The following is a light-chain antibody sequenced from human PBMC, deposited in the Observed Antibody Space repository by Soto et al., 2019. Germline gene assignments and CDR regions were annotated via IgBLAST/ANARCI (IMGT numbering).Light chain of an antibody. V-gene: IGLV2-8*01. CDR2: EVN. Sequence: QSVLTQPPSASGSPGRSVTISCSGTSSDVGDYNSVSWYQQHPGKAPKLMIYEVNKRPSGVPDRFSGSKSGNTASLTVSGLKAEDQDDYYCSSYAGSSNVFGTGTKVTV. CDR3: SSYAGSSNV. CDR1: SSDVGDYNS. J-gene: IGLJ1*01.